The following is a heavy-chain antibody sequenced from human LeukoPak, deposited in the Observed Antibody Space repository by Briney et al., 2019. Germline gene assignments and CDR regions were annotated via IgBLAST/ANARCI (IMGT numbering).Heavy chain of an antibody. CDR2: IYYSGGT. J-gene: IGHJ6*03. D-gene: IGHD4-23*01. Sequence: SETLSLTCTVSGDSISSSNCYWGWIRQPPGKGLEWIGSIYYSGGTYYNPSLKSRVTISVDTSKNQFSLKLSSVTAADTAVYYCARGGGFRYYYYYMDVWGKGTTVTVSS. CDR1: GDSISSSNCY. CDR3: ARGGGFRYYYYYMDV. V-gene: IGHV4-39*07.